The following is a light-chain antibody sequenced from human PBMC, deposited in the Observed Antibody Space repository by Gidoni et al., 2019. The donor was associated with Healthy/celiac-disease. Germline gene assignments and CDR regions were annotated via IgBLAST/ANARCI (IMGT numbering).Light chain of an antibody. CDR3: QQYNNWPLLT. CDR2: GAS. J-gene: IGKJ4*01. V-gene: IGKV3-15*01. CDR1: QSVSSN. Sequence: EIVMTPSPATLSVSPGESATLSCRARQSVSSNLAWYQQKPGQAPRLLIYGASTRATGIPARVSGSGSVTEFTLTISSLQSEDFAVYYCQQYNNWPLLTFGGGTKVEIK.